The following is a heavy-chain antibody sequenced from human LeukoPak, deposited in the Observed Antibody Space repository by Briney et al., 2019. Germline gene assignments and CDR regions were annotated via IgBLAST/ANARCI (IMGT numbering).Heavy chain of an antibody. D-gene: IGHD6-13*01. CDR3: ARALAAAGLYYYYGMDV. CDR2: ISSRGDST. Sequence: GGSLRLSCAASGLIFSSHAMSWVRQTPEKGLEWVSAISSRGDSTYYADSVKGRFTISRDNSKNTLYLQMNSLRAEDTAVYYCARALAAAGLYYYYGMDVWGQGTTVTVSS. CDR1: GLIFSSHA. V-gene: IGHV3-23*01. J-gene: IGHJ6*02.